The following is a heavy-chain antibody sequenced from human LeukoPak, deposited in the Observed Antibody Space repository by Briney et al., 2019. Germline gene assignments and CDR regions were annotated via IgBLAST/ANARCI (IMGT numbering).Heavy chain of an antibody. D-gene: IGHD6-13*01. CDR2: ISGSGGST. V-gene: IGHV3-23*01. J-gene: IGHJ3*02. CDR3: ANFGQQLVDYDAFDI. Sequence: PGGSLRLSCAASGFTFSSYAMSWVRQAPGKGLEWVSAISGSGGSTYYADSVKGRFTISRDNSKNTLYLQMNSLRAEDTAVYYCANFGQQLVDYDAFDIWGQGTMVTVSS. CDR1: GFTFSSYA.